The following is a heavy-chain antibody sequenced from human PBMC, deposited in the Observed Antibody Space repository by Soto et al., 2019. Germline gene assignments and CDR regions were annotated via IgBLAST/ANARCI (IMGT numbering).Heavy chain of an antibody. CDR2: IIPIFGTA. J-gene: IGHJ4*02. CDR1: GGTFSSYA. V-gene: IGHV1-69*13. Sequence: SVKVSCKASGGTFSSYAISWVRQAPGQGLEWMGGIIPIFGTANYAQKFQGRVTITADESTSTAYMELSSLRSEDTAVYYCASEGSCSGGSCDYFEYWGQGTLVTVSS. CDR3: ASEGSCSGGSCDYFEY. D-gene: IGHD2-15*01.